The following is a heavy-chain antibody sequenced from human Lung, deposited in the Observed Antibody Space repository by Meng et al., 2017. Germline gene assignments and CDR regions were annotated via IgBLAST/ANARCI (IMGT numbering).Heavy chain of an antibody. CDR3: ATFPRVFDI. V-gene: IGHV3-20*04. Sequence: GESLKISCAASGFTFDDYGMSWVRQAPGKGLEWVSGINWNGGSTGYADSVKGRFTISRDNAKNSLYLQMNSLRAEVTALYYCATFPRVFDIWGQGTMVTVSS. CDR1: GFTFDDYG. J-gene: IGHJ3*02. CDR2: INWNGGST.